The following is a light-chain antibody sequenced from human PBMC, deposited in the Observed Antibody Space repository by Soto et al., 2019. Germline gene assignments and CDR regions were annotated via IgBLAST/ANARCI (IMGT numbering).Light chain of an antibody. CDR1: QSISCW. Sequence: DIQMTQSPSTLSASVGDRVTITCRASQSISCWLAWYQQKPGKAPKLLIYDASSLESGVPSRFSGSGSGTEFTLTISSLQPDDFATYYCQQYNSPPYTFGQGTKLEIK. J-gene: IGKJ2*01. V-gene: IGKV1-5*01. CDR3: QQYNSPPYT. CDR2: DAS.